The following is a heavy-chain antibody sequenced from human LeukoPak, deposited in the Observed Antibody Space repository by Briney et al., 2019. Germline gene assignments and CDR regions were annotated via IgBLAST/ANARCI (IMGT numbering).Heavy chain of an antibody. CDR1: GFTFSSYA. D-gene: IGHD1-26*01. Sequence: PGGSLRLSCAASGFTFSSYAMSWVRQAPGKGLGWVSAISGSGGSTYYADSVKGRFTISRDNSKNTLYLQMNSLRAEDAAVYYCAKDQEAYSGSYSTSNSDYWGQGTLVTVSS. J-gene: IGHJ4*02. V-gene: IGHV3-23*01. CDR3: AKDQEAYSGSYSTSNSDY. CDR2: ISGSGGST.